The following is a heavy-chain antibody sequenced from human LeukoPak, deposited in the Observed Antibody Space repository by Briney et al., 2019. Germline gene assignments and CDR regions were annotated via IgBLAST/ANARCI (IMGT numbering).Heavy chain of an antibody. D-gene: IGHD1-14*01. V-gene: IGHV3-21*01. CDR3: ARGTLNIPGEHGAFDY. CDR1: GFTFSSYS. Sequence: GGTLRLSCAASGFTFSSYSMNWVRQAPGKGLEWVSSISTSSSYIHYADSVKGRFTISRDNAKNSLYLQMNSLRAEDTAVYYCARGTLNIPGEHGAFDYWGQGTLVTVSS. CDR2: ISTSSSYI. J-gene: IGHJ4*02.